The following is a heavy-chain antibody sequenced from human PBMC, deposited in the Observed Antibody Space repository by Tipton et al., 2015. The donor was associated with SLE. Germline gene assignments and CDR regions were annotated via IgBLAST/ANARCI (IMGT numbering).Heavy chain of an antibody. CDR1: GYTFTGYY. D-gene: IGHD3-10*01. CDR3: ARGPLVAYYYGSGSYYNPPHYFDY. J-gene: IGHJ4*02. V-gene: IGHV1-2*06. CDR2: MNPNSGGA. Sequence: QSGAEVKKPGASMKVSCKASGYTFTGYYMHWVRQAPGQGLEYMGRMNPNSGGANYAQKFQGRVTMTRDTSISTAYMELSRLRSDDTAVYYCARGPLVAYYYGSGSYYNPPHYFDYWGQGPLVTASS.